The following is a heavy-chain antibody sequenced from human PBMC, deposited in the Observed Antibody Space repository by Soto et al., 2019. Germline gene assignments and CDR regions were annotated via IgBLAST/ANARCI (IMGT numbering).Heavy chain of an antibody. CDR3: SHGYEQYFES. J-gene: IGHJ4*02. CDR2: IKSKADGGTT. Sequence: EVQLVESGGGLVKPGGSLRLSCAVSGFSLTNVWRNWVRQAPGKGLEWVGRIKSKADGGTTDYAAPVKGRFIISRDESKNTLYLEMNSLKIEDTAVYYCSHGYEQYFESWGQGTLVTVSS. V-gene: IGHV3-15*07. CDR1: GFSLTNVW. D-gene: IGHD5-18*01.